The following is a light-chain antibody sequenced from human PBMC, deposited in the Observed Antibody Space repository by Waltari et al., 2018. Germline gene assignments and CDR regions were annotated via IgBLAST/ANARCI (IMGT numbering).Light chain of an antibody. CDR2: DDH. CDR3: CSYAGSYTWV. Sequence: QSALTQPASVSGSPGQSITISCTGTSSDVGNYNLVSWYQQYPGKAPKVMIYDDHRRPSGVSDRFSGSESGNTASLTISGVQAEDEADYYCCSYAGSYTWVFGGGTKLTVL. CDR1: SSDVGNYNL. J-gene: IGLJ3*02. V-gene: IGLV2-23*01.